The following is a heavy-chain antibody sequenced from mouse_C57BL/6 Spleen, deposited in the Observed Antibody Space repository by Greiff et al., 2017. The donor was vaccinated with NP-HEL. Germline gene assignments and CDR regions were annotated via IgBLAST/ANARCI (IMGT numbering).Heavy chain of an antibody. V-gene: IGHV1-5*01. Sequence: EVQLQQSGTVLARPGASVKMSCKTSGYTFTSYWMHWVKQRPGQGLEWIGAIYPGNSDTSYNQKFKGKAKLTAVTSASTAYMELSSLTNEDSAVYYCTRDQATFYYAMDYWGQGTSVTVSS. CDR3: TRDQATFYYAMDY. J-gene: IGHJ4*01. CDR1: GYTFTSYW. D-gene: IGHD3-2*02. CDR2: IYPGNSDT.